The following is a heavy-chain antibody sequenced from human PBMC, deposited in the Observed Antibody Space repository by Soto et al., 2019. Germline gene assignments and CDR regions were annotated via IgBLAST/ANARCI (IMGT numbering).Heavy chain of an antibody. D-gene: IGHD6-19*01. CDR2: ISGSGGST. V-gene: IGHV3-23*01. Sequence: WGFPRAPSGAAWVTIVGHGGSWVLQAPRKGLEWVSAISGSGGSTYYADSVKGRFTISRDNSKNTLYLQMNSLRAEDTAVYYCAKGGYSSGWYYFDYWGQGTLVTVSS. CDR1: WVTIVGHG. CDR3: AKGGYSSGWYYFDY. J-gene: IGHJ4*02.